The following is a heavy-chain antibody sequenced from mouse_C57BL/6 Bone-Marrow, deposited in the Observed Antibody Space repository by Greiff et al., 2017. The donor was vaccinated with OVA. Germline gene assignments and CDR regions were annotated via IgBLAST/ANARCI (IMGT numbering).Heavy chain of an antibody. CDR1: GYTFTSYG. D-gene: IGHD1-1*01. J-gene: IGHJ3*01. CDR3: AREAFITTVVGAY. V-gene: IGHV1-81*01. CDR2: IYPRSGNT. Sequence: SGAELARPGASVKLSCKASGYTFTSYGISWVKQRTGQGLEWIGEIYPRSGNTYYNEKFKGKATLTADKSSSTAYMELRSLTSEDSAVYFCAREAFITTVVGAYWGQGTLVTVSA.